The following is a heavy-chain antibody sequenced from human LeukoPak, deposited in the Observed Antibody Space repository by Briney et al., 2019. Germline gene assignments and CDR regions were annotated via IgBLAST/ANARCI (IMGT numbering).Heavy chain of an antibody. V-gene: IGHV4-39*07. D-gene: IGHD2-2*01. CDR1: GGSISSSSYY. J-gene: IGHJ4*02. CDR2: IYYSGST. Sequence: SETLSLTCTVSGGSISSSSYYWGWIRQPPGKGLEWIGSIYYSGSTYYNPSLKSRVTISVDTSKNQFSLKLSSVTAADTAVYYCARMGYCSSTSCYPFFDYWGQGTLVTVSS. CDR3: ARMGYCSSTSCYPFFDY.